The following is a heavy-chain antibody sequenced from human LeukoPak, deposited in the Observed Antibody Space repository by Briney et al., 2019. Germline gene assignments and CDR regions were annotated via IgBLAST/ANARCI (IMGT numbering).Heavy chain of an antibody. CDR1: GGTFSSYA. CDR2: ISAYNGNT. Sequence: ASVKVSCKASGGTFSSYAISWVRQAPGQGLEWMGWISAYNGNTNYAQKLQGRVTMTTDTSTSTAYMELRSLRSDDTAVYYCARVYYDSSGYYPLGYWGQGTLVTVSS. CDR3: ARVYYDSSGYYPLGY. D-gene: IGHD3-22*01. V-gene: IGHV1-18*01. J-gene: IGHJ4*02.